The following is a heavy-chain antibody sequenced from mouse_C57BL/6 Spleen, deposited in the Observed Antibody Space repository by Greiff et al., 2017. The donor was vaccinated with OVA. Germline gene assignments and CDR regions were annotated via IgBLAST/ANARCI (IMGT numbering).Heavy chain of an antibody. CDR3: ARRLTGTGYYFDY. D-gene: IGHD4-1*01. Sequence: EVHLVESGGGLVQPGGSLKLSCAASGFTFSDYYMYWVRQTPEKRLEWVAYISNGGGSTYYPDTVKGRFTISRDNAKNTLYLQMSRLKSEDTAMYYCARRLTGTGYYFDYWGQGTTLTVSS. V-gene: IGHV5-12*01. J-gene: IGHJ2*01. CDR2: ISNGGGST. CDR1: GFTFSDYY.